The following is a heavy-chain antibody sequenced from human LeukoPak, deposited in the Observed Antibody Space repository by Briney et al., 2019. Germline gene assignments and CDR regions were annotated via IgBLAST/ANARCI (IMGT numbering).Heavy chain of an antibody. V-gene: IGHV3-74*01. CDR3: ARVVEYTFAWYHYQYYMDV. Sequence: HPGGSLRLSCAASGFTFSNYWMHWVRQAPGKGLVWVSRINGDGIITTYADSVKGRFTISRDNAKNTLYLQMNSLRSEDTAVYYCARVVEYTFAWYHYQYYMDVWGKGTAVSISS. CDR2: INGDGIIT. J-gene: IGHJ6*03. CDR1: GFTFSNYW. D-gene: IGHD3-9*01.